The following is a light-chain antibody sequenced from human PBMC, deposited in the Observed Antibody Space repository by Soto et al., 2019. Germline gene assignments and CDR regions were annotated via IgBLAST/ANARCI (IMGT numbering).Light chain of an antibody. J-gene: IGLJ2*01. CDR1: SSDVGGYNS. CDR3: SSYTSCSTLV. V-gene: IGLV2-14*03. Sequence: QCALTPRASVSESHGQSITISCTGASSDVGGYNSVSWYQQHPGKAPNLLIYDVSNRPSGVSSRFSGSKSGNTASLTISGLQAEDETDYYCSSYTSCSTLVFGGGTKVTVL. CDR2: DVS.